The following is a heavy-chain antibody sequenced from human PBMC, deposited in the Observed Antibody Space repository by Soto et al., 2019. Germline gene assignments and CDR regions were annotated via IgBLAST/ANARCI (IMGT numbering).Heavy chain of an antibody. CDR3: AACRTSCSYYYYYGMDV. Sequence: SVKVSCKASGGTFSSYAISWVRQAPGQGLEWMGGIIPIFGTANYAQKFQGRVTITADESTSTAYMELSSLRSEDTAVYYCAACRTSCSYYYYYGMDVWGQGTTVTVSS. CDR1: GGTFSSYA. J-gene: IGHJ6*02. D-gene: IGHD2-2*01. CDR2: IIPIFGTA. V-gene: IGHV1-69*13.